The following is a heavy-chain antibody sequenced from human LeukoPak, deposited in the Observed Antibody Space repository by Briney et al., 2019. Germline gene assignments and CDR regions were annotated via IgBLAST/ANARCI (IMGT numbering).Heavy chain of an antibody. CDR1: GFIVNGHY. D-gene: IGHD3-3*01. CDR2: IYTSGTT. V-gene: IGHV3-53*01. Sequence: GGSLRLSCAASGFIVNGHYMSWVRQAPGEGLEWVPLIYTSGTTTYADSVKGRFTISRDPSKNTLFLQMNRLRVEDTAVYYCARDKPGFLEGDMDVWGIGTTVTVSS. J-gene: IGHJ6*03. CDR3: ARDKPGFLEGDMDV.